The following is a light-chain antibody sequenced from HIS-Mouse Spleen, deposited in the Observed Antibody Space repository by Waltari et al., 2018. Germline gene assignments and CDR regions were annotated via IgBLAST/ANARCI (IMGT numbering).Light chain of an antibody. CDR3: QSYDSSLSGPHWV. CDR2: GNT. V-gene: IGLV1-40*01. Sequence: QSVLTQPPSVSGAPGQRVTISCTGSSSNIGAGYDVHWYQQLPGTAPQLRIYGNTQRPPGVPDRVSGAKSGPSASRAITGLQAEDEADYYCQSYDSSLSGPHWVFGGGTKLTVL. CDR1: SSNIGAGYD. J-gene: IGLJ3*02.